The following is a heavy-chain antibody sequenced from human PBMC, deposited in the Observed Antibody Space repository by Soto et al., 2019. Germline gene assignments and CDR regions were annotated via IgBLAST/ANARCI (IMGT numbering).Heavy chain of an antibody. Sequence: ASVKVSCKASGYTFTGYYMHWVRQAPGQGLEWMGWINPNSGGTNYAQKFQGRVTMTRDTSISTAYMELSRLRSDDTAVYYCARASSRWYVEPQRATDYPGQGTLLTVYS. D-gene: IGHD6-13*01. CDR2: INPNSGGT. CDR3: ARASSRWYVEPQRATDY. V-gene: IGHV1-2*02. J-gene: IGHJ4*02. CDR1: GYTFTGYY.